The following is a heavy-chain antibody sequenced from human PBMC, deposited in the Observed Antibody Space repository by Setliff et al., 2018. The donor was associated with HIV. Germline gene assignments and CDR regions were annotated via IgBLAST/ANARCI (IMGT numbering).Heavy chain of an antibody. J-gene: IGHJ4*02. CDR1: GGSVTDYF. V-gene: IGHV4-59*02. CDR2: IYSSGNT. D-gene: IGHD1-7*01. Sequence: KTSETLSLTCTVSGGSVTDYFWNWIRQPPGKGLEWIGYIYSSGNTNYNPSLESRVSISLDTSKNQFSLRLSSVTATDTAVYYCARGHTWNYYGGDYFDYWGQGSLVTVSS. CDR3: ARGHTWNYYGGDYFDY.